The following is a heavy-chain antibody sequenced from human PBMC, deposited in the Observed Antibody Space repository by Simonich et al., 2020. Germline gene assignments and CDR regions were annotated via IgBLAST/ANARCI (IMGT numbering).Heavy chain of an antibody. J-gene: IGHJ3*02. D-gene: IGHD2-21*01. V-gene: IGHV1-2*02. CDR3: ARNGLVGILKAFDI. Sequence: QVQLVQSGAEVKKPGASVKVSCKASGYTFTGYLMHWVRQAPGQGLGWLGCINPNSGGTNYAQKFQGRVTMTRDTSISTAYMELSRLRSDDTAVYYCARNGLVGILKAFDIWGQGTMVTVSS. CDR2: INPNSGGT. CDR1: GYTFTGYL.